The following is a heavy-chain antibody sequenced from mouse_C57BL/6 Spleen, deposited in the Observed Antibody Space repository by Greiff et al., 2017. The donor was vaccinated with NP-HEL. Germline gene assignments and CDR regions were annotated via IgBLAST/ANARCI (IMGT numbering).Heavy chain of an antibody. CDR2: ISDGGSYT. D-gene: IGHD2-3*01. CDR3: ARERDGSYAMDY. Sequence: EVQLVESGGGLVKPGGSLKLSCAASGFTFSSYAMSWVRQTPEKRLEWVATISDGGSYTYYPDNVKGRFTISRDNAKNNLYLQMGHLKAEDTAMYYCARERDGSYAMDYWGQGTSVTVSS. CDR1: GFTFSSYA. J-gene: IGHJ4*01. V-gene: IGHV5-4*01.